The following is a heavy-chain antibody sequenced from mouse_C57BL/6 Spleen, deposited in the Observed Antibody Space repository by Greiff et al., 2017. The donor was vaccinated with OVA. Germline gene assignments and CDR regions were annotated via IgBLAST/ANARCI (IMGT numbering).Heavy chain of an antibody. Sequence: VHLVESGPGLVQPSQSLSITCTVSGFSLTSYGVHWVRQSPGKGLEWLGVIWSGGSTDYNAAFISRLSISKDNSKSQVFFKMNSLQADDTAIYYCASYEKVLGYFDYWGQGTTLTVSS. CDR1: GFSLTSYG. V-gene: IGHV2-2*01. D-gene: IGHD2-3*01. CDR2: IWSGGST. J-gene: IGHJ2*01. CDR3: ASYEKVLGYFDY.